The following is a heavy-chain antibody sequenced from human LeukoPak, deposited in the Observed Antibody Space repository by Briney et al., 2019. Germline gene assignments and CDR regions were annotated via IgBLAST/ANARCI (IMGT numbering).Heavy chain of an antibody. D-gene: IGHD3-22*01. CDR2: IGGSGAST. Sequence: PGGSLRRSCSASGFTFSNYVMSGVRQAPGKGWEWVSAIGGSGASTYYADSVKGRFTISRDNSKNTLYLQMNSLRAEDTAVYYCAKDYYETSAYYSRYWGQGTLVTVSS. CDR1: GFTFSNYV. J-gene: IGHJ4*02. V-gene: IGHV3-23*01. CDR3: AKDYYETSAYYSRY.